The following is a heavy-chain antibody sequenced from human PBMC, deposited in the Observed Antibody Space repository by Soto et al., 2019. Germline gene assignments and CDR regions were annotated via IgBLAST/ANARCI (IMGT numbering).Heavy chain of an antibody. CDR1: AGSLSRYY. Sequence: SETLSLTCSVSAGSLSRYYWGWVRQSQGEGLQWIAHISYTVDASYNPSLKSRVTISLDTSKNQIALRLMSVTAADTAVYYCVGSLMSRAMESFDYWGQGTLVTVSS. D-gene: IGHD5-18*01. CDR3: VGSLMSRAMESFDY. V-gene: IGHV4-59*01. CDR2: ISYTVDA. J-gene: IGHJ4*02.